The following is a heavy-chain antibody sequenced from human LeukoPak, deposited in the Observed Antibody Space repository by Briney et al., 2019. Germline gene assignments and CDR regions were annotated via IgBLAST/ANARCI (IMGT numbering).Heavy chain of an antibody. V-gene: IGHV4-34*01. D-gene: IGHD1-14*01. CDR2: INHSGST. CDR1: GGSFSGYY. CDR3: ARGGPDLYYFDY. J-gene: IGHJ4*02. Sequence: SETLSLTSAVYGGSFSGYYWSWIRQPPGKGLEWIGEINHSGSTNYNPSLKSRVTISVDTSKNQFSLKLSSVTAADTAVYYCARGGPDLYYFDYWGQGTLVTVSS.